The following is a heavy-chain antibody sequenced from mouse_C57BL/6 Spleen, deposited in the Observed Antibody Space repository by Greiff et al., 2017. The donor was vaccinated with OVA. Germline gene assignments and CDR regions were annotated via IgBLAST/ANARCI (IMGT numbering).Heavy chain of an antibody. D-gene: IGHD1-1*01. V-gene: IGHV1-81*01. J-gene: IGHJ4*01. CDR2: IYPRSGNT. CDR3: TRPLFITSVVATWDAMDY. Sequence: QVQLQQSGAELARPGASVKLSCKASGYTFTSYGISWVKQRTGQGLEWIGEIYPRSGNTYYNEKFKGKATLTADKSSSTAYMELRSLTSEDSAVYFCTRPLFITSVVATWDAMDYWGQGTSVTVSS. CDR1: GYTFTSYG.